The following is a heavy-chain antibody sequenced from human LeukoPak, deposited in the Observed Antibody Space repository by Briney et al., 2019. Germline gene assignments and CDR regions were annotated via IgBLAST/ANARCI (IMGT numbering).Heavy chain of an antibody. D-gene: IGHD3-10*01. V-gene: IGHV4-4*02. Sequence: SGTLSLTCAVSGGSISSSNWWSWVRQPPGKGLEWIGEIYHSGSTNYNPSLKSRVTISVDKSKNQFSLKLSSVTAADTAVYYCASWSRSLVRGVIHLDYWGQGTLVTVSS. CDR2: IYHSGST. CDR1: GGSISSSNW. CDR3: ASWSRSLVRGVIHLDY. J-gene: IGHJ4*02.